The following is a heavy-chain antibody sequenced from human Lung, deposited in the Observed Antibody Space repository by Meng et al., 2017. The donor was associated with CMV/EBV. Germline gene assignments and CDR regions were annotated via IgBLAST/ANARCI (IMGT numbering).Heavy chain of an antibody. V-gene: IGHV3-49*04. CDR2: IGSKRYGGAT. Sequence: GESXKISCTCAGFNFGAFAVSWVRQAPGKGLEWVGCIGSKRYGGATDYAESVRGRFSISRDDFKRIVYLQRDSLQSEDTAVYYCTNDHGYVLPGVFDFWGQGXLVTVSS. J-gene: IGHJ4*02. CDR3: TNDHGYVLPGVFDF. CDR1: GFNFGAFA. D-gene: IGHD3-22*01.